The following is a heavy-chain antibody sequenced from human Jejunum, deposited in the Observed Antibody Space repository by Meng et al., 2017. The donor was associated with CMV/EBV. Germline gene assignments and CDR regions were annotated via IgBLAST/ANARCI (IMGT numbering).Heavy chain of an antibody. D-gene: IGHD2-2*01. V-gene: IGHV3-23*03. CDR1: RFIFSRYA. Sequence: SCSASRFIFSRYALSWVRRAPGKGLEWISVTYSGGSAYYADPVKSRFTVSREDSKNTLYLQLNSLRVEDTAMYYCARVSCSGHSCYYDDWGQGALVTVSS. CDR2: TYSGGSA. CDR3: ARVSCSGHSCYYDD. J-gene: IGHJ4*02.